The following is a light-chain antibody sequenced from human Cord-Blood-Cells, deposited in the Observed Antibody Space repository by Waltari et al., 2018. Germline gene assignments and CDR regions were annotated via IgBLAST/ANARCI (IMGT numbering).Light chain of an antibody. Sequence: QSALTQPASVSGSPGQSITISCTGTSSDVGGYNYVSWYQQTPGKAPKLMIYEVSNLPSGVSNPLSGSKTGHTASLTISGLQAEDEADYYCSSYTSSSTYVFGTGTKVTVL. V-gene: IGLV2-14*01. CDR3: SSYTSSSTYV. CDR1: SSDVGGYNY. CDR2: EVS. J-gene: IGLJ1*01.